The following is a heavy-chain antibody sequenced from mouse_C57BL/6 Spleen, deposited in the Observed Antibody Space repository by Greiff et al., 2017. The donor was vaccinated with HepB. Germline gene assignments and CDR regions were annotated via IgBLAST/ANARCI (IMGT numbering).Heavy chain of an antibody. CDR3: ARSRGHWECFDY. CDR1: GYAFSSSW. J-gene: IGHJ2*01. V-gene: IGHV1-82*01. D-gene: IGHD4-1*01. Sequence: VKLMESGPELVKPGASVKISCKASGYAFSSSWMNWVKQRPGKGLEWIGRIYPGDGDTNYNGKFKGKATLTADKSSSTAYMQLSSLTSADSAVYLCARSRGHWECFDYWGQGTTLTVSS. CDR2: IYPGDGDT.